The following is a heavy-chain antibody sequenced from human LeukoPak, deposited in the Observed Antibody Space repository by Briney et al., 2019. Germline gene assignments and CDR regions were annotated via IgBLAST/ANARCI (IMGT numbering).Heavy chain of an antibody. CDR1: GYTFTSYA. CDR3: ASDRVVLRFLSGWFDP. D-gene: IGHD3-3*01. CDR2: INTNTGNP. Sequence: ASVKVSCKASGYTFTSYAMNWVRQAPGQGLEWMGWINTNTGNPTYAQGFTGRLVFSLDTSVSTAYLQISSLKAEDTAVYYCASDRVVLRFLSGWFDPWGQGTLVTVSS. V-gene: IGHV7-4-1*02. J-gene: IGHJ5*02.